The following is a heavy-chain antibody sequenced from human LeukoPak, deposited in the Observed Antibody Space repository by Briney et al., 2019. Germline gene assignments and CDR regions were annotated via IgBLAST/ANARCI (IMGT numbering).Heavy chain of an antibody. CDR3: AREVEHYGSGSDPYDY. D-gene: IGHD3-10*01. V-gene: IGHV3-11*01. CDR1: GFIFSDYY. J-gene: IGHJ4*02. CDR2: ISSSGSTI. Sequence: GGSLRLSCAASGFIFSDYYMSWIRQAPGKGLEWVSYISSSGSTIYYADSVKGRFTISRDNAKNSLYLQMNSLRAEDTAVYYCAREVEHYGSGSDPYDYWGQGTLVTVSS.